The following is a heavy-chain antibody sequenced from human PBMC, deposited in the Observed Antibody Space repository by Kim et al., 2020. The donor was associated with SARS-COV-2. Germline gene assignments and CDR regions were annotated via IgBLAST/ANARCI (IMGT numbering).Heavy chain of an antibody. CDR1: GFTFSSYG. CDR3: AKLPGSLWELLRAHLGHAFDI. V-gene: IGHV3-30*18. J-gene: IGHJ3*02. CDR2: ISYDGSNK. Sequence: GGSLRLSCAASGFTFSSYGMHWVRQAPGKGLEWVAVISYDGSNKYYADSVKGRFTISRDNSKNTLYLQMNSLRAEDTAVYYCAKLPGSLWELLRAHLGHAFDIWGQGTMVTVSS. D-gene: IGHD1-26*01.